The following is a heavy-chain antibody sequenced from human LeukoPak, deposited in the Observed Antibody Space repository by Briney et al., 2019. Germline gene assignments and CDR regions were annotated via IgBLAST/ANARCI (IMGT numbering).Heavy chain of an antibody. D-gene: IGHD1-7*01. V-gene: IGHV3-21*01. CDR2: ISSSSSYI. CDR3: ARVITGTTDFDY. Sequence: GGSLRLSCAASGFTFSSYSMNWVRQAPGKGLEWVSSISSSSSYIYYADSVKGRFTISRDNAKNSLYLQMNSLRAEDTAVYYCARVITGTTDFDYWGQGALVTVSS. CDR1: GFTFSSYS. J-gene: IGHJ4*02.